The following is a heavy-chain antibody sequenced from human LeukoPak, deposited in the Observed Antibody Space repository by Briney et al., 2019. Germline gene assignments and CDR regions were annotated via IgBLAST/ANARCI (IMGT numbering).Heavy chain of an antibody. D-gene: IGHD3-3*01. J-gene: IGHJ4*02. CDR1: GFTVSSNY. CDR3: ARGGYYDFWSGYQTFDY. CDR2: IYNGGST. Sequence: GGSLSLSCAASGFTVSSNYMSWVRQAPGKGLEWVAVIYNGGSTYYADSVKGRFTISRDTSKNPLYLQMSSLTAADTAVYYCARGGYYDFWSGYQTFDYWGQGTLVTVSS. V-gene: IGHV3-66*01.